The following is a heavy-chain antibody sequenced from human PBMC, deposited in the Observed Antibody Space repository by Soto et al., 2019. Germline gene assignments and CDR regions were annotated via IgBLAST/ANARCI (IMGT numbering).Heavy chain of an antibody. CDR3: ARHGSY. V-gene: IGHV4-39*01. CDR1: GVSITTTSYY. CDR2: VYFSGTT. Sequence: LSLTCTVSGVSITTTSYYWGWIRQPPGKGLEWIGSVYFSGTTYYNPSLKSRVTISVDTSKNHFSLRLSSVTAADTAIYYCARHGSYWGQGTLVTVSS. J-gene: IGHJ4*02.